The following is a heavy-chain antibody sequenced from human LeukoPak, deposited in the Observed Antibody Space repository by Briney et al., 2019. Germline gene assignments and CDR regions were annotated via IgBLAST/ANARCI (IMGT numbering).Heavy chain of an antibody. V-gene: IGHV4-39*01. D-gene: IGHD2-2*01. CDR2: IYYSGST. Sequence: SETLSLTCTVSGGSISSSSYYWGWIRQPPGKGLEWIGSIYYSGSTYYNPSLKSRVTISVDTSKNQFPLKLSSVTAADTAVYYCARRGYCSSTSCYEDGWFDPWGQGTLVTVSS. CDR1: GGSISSSSYY. J-gene: IGHJ5*02. CDR3: ARRGYCSSTSCYEDGWFDP.